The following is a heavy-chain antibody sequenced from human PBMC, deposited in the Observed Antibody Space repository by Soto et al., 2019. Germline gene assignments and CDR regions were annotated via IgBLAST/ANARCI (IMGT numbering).Heavy chain of an antibody. CDR3: ARDRSNSDY. CDR2: ISVHKGNT. D-gene: IGHD7-27*01. V-gene: IGHV1-18*01. Sequence: GASVKVSCKASGYSFIDYGISWVRQAPGQGLEWMGWISVHKGNTNYAQNFQGRVTITRDTSTTTAYMEVRSLTSDDTAVYYCARDRSNSDYWGQGTLVTVSS. CDR1: GYSFIDYG. J-gene: IGHJ4*02.